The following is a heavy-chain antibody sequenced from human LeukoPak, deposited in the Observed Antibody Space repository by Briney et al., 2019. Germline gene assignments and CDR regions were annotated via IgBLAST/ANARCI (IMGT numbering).Heavy chain of an antibody. CDR3: ARAPEYGLYYFDY. Sequence: SETLSLTCAVYGGSFSGYYWSWIRQPPGKGLEWIGEINHSGSTNYNPSLKSRVTISVDTSKNQFSLKLTSVTAADTAMYYCARAPEYGLYYFDYWGQGTPVTVSS. CDR1: GGSFSGYY. CDR2: INHSGST. J-gene: IGHJ4*02. D-gene: IGHD1-14*01. V-gene: IGHV4-34*01.